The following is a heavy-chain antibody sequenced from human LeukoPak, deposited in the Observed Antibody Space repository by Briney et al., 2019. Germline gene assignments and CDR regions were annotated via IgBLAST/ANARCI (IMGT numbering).Heavy chain of an antibody. J-gene: IGHJ4*02. CDR2: IYYSGST. CDR1: GGSISSGDYY. Sequence: PSETLSLTCTVSGGSISSGDYYWSWIRQPPGKGLEWIGYIYYSGSTYYNPSLKSRVTISVDTSKNQFSLKLSSVTAADTAVYYCAREGIAAAGPFFDYWGQGTLVTVSS. D-gene: IGHD6-13*01. V-gene: IGHV4-30-4*08. CDR3: AREGIAAAGPFFDY.